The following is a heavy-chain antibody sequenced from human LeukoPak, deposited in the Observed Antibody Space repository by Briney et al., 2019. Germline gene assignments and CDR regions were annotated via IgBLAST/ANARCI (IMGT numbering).Heavy chain of an antibody. CDR3: ARDFYGSGSYYNDPFDY. J-gene: IGHJ4*02. Sequence: ASVKVSCKASGYTFTGYYMHWVRQAPGQGLAWMGWINPNSGGTNYAQKFQGRVTMTRDTSISTAYMELSRLRSDDTAVYYCARDFYGSGSYYNDPFDYWGQGTLVTVSS. V-gene: IGHV1-2*02. CDR1: GYTFTGYY. CDR2: INPNSGGT. D-gene: IGHD3-10*01.